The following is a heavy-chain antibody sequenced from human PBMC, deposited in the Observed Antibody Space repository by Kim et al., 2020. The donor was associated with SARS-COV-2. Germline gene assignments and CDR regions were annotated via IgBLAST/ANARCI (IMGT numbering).Heavy chain of an antibody. V-gene: IGHV3-23*01. D-gene: IGHD2-2*01. J-gene: IGHJ4*01. CDR1: GFAFSSYA. CDR2: IGADGDTT. CDR3: AKGRSGTRTSCYNY. Sequence: GGSLRLSCAASGFAFSSYAMTWVRQAPGKGLEWVSSIGADGDTTYYADSVRGRFTISRDNPNNAVYLQMNSLRAEDTAKSYCAKGRSGTRTSCYNYWGQG.